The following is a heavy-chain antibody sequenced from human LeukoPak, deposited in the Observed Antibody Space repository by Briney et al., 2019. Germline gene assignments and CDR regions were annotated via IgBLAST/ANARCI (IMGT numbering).Heavy chain of an antibody. CDR1: GFTFSSYW. D-gene: IGHD3-22*01. CDR2: INSDGSST. V-gene: IGHV3-74*01. Sequence: GGSLRLSCAASGFTFSSYWMHWVRQAPGKGLVWVPRINSDGSSTSYADSVKGRFTISRDNANNTLYLQMNSLRAEDTAVYYCARPPPYYYDSSGYPIGGAFDIWGQGTMVTVSS. CDR3: ARPPPYYYDSSGYPIGGAFDI. J-gene: IGHJ3*02.